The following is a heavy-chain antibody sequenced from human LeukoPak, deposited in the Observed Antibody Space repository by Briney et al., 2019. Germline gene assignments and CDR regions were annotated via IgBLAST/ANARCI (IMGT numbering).Heavy chain of an antibody. CDR3: ARAIAAAGTLYGMDV. J-gene: IGHJ6*02. V-gene: IGHV4-59*08. D-gene: IGHD6-13*01. CDR1: GGAISSYY. Sequence: PSETLSLTCTVSGGAISSYYWSWIRQPPGKGLEWIGYIYYSGSTNYNPSLKSRVTISVDTSKNQFSLKLSSVTAADTAVYYCARAIAAAGTLYGMDVWGQGTTVTVSS. CDR2: IYYSGST.